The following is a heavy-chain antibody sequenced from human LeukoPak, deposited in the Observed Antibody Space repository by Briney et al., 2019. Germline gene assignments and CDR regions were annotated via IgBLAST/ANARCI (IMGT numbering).Heavy chain of an antibody. CDR2: IKQDGSEK. J-gene: IGHJ4*02. V-gene: IGHV3-7*01. D-gene: IGHD1-26*01. CDR1: GFTFSSYW. CDR3: AAGGYPRLSWGALDY. Sequence: GGSLRLSCAASGFTFSSYWMSWVRQAPGKGLEWVANIKQDGSEKYYVDSVKGRFTISRDNAKNSLYLQMNSLRAEDTAVYYCAAGGYPRLSWGALDYWGQGTLVTVSS.